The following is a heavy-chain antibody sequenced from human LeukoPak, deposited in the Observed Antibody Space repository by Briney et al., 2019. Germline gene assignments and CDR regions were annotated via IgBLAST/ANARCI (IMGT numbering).Heavy chain of an antibody. Sequence: GGSLRLSCAASGFTFSSYEMNWVRQAPGKGLEWVSYITGSGTVTCYADSVKGRFTISRDNAKNSLYLQMNSLRGEDTAFYYCVRGRFPAHDDGGDYWGQGSLVTVSS. D-gene: IGHD4-23*01. J-gene: IGHJ4*02. CDR2: ITGSGTVT. V-gene: IGHV3-48*03. CDR1: GFTFSSYE. CDR3: VRGRFPAHDDGGDY.